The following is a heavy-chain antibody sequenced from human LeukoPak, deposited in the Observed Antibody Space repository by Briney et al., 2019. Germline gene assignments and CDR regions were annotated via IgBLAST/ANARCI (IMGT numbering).Heavy chain of an antibody. J-gene: IGHJ4*02. CDR2: IIPIFGTA. D-gene: IGHD3-9*01. Sequence: ASVKVSCKASGGTFSSYAISWVRQAPGQGLEWMGRIIPIFGTANYAQKFQGRVTITTDESTSTAYMELSSLRSEDTAVYYCARVWQVDYDILHRWGQGTLVTVSS. V-gene: IGHV1-69*05. CDR3: ARVWQVDYDILHR. CDR1: GGTFSSYA.